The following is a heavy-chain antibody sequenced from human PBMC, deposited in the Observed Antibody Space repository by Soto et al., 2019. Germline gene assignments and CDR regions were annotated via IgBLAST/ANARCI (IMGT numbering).Heavy chain of an antibody. CDR2: IWYDGSNK. D-gene: IGHD6-13*01. CDR3: ARDRRSSWYDSYYYYGMDV. J-gene: IGHJ6*02. V-gene: IGHV3-33*01. CDR1: GFTFSSYG. Sequence: WGSLRLSCAASGFTFSSYGMHWVRQAPGKGLEWVAVIWYDGSNKYYADSVKGRFTISRDNSKNTLYLQMNSLRAEDTAVYYCARDRRSSWYDSYYYYGMDVWGQGTTVTVSS.